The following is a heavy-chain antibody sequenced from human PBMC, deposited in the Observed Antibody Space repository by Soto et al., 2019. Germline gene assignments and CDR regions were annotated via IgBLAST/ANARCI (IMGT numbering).Heavy chain of an antibody. CDR3: ARLYDYFDY. V-gene: IGHV4-59*08. CDR1: GGSITTYY. Sequence: QVQLQESGPGLVKPSETLSLTCTVSGGSITTYYWSWIRQSPGKGLEWIAYIYYSGTTNYNPSLNSRVTISVDTSKNQFSLKLSSVTAADTAVYYCARLYDYFDYWGQGTLVTVSS. J-gene: IGHJ4*02. CDR2: IYYSGTT.